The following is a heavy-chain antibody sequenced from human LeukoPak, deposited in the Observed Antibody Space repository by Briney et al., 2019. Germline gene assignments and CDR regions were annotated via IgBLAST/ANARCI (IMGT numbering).Heavy chain of an antibody. D-gene: IGHD4-17*01. CDR1: GYTFTSYD. J-gene: IGHJ5*02. CDR3: ARDRYGEEGFDP. Sequence: ASVKVSCKASGYTFTSYDINWVRQATGQGLEWMGWMNPNSGNTGYAQKFQGRVTMTRNTSISTAYMELSRLRSDDTAVYYCARDRYGEEGFDPWGQGTLVTVSS. V-gene: IGHV1-8*01. CDR2: MNPNSGNT.